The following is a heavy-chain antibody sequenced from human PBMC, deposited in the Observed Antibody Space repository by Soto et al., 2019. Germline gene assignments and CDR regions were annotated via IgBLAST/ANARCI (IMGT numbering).Heavy chain of an antibody. D-gene: IGHD2-15*01. CDR3: ARDCTGGSCFCIY. V-gene: IGHV1-18*01. CDR2: INTYNGNS. CDR1: GDTITNYA. J-gene: IGHJ4*02. Sequence: ASVKASCKASGDTITNYAISWVRQAPGQGPEWMGWINTYNGNSNYAQKFQGRVTMTTDTSTNTAYMELRSLTSDDTAVYYCARDCTGGSCFCIYWGQGTLVTVSS.